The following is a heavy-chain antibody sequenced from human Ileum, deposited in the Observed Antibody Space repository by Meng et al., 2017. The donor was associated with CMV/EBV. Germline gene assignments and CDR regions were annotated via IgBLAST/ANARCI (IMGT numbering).Heavy chain of an antibody. CDR3: ARDGSYRFDY. Sequence: GESLKISCAASGFSFSSYWMHWVRQVPGRGLEWISRIQNDGISIVYADSVKGRFTISRDNAKSTLYLHLNSLRLADTAVYYCARDGSYRFDYWGQGTLVTVSS. D-gene: IGHD1-26*01. V-gene: IGHV3-74*01. CDR1: GFSFSSYW. J-gene: IGHJ4*02. CDR2: IQNDGISI.